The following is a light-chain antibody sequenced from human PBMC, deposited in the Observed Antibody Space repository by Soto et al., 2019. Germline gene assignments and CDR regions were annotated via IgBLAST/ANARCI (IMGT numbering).Light chain of an antibody. CDR1: QNINAY. CDR2: VAS. V-gene: IGKV1-9*01. J-gene: IGKJ4*01. Sequence: DIQLTQSPSSLSASVGDGITITCRSSQNINAYVNWYQQKPGKAPKLLMYVASTLQSGVPSRFSGSGSGTEFTLTISSLQPEDFATYYCQQLNSFPLTFGGGTKVDIK. CDR3: QQLNSFPLT.